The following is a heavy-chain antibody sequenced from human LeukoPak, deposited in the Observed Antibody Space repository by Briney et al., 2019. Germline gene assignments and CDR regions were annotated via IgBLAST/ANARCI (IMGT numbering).Heavy chain of an antibody. V-gene: IGHV4-61*01. Sequence: SETLPLTCTVSGGSFSSGTYSWSWIRQPPGKGLKWIGYIYYSGSTNYNPSLKSRVTISVDTSKNQFSLKLSSVTAADTAMYYCARVEGGNGWYYFDYWGQGTLVTVSS. D-gene: IGHD6-19*01. CDR1: GGSFSSGTYS. CDR3: ARVEGGNGWYYFDY. J-gene: IGHJ4*02. CDR2: IYYSGST.